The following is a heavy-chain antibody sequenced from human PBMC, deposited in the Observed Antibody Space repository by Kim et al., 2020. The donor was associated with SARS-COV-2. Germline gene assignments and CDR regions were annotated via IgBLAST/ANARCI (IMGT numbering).Heavy chain of an antibody. V-gene: IGHV4-31*03. Sequence: SETLSLTCTVSGGSISSGGYYWSWIRQHPGKGLEWIGYIYYSGSTYYNPSLKSRVTISVDTSKNQFSLKLSSVTAADTAVYYCARGPEEFYFDYWGQGTLVTVSS. CDR3: ARGPEEFYFDY. CDR2: IYYSGST. CDR1: GGSISSGGYY. J-gene: IGHJ4*02.